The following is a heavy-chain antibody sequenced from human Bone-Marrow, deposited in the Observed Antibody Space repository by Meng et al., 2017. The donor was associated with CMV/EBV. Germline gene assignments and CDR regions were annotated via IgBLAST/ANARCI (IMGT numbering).Heavy chain of an antibody. D-gene: IGHD6-25*01. CDR1: GYTFTGYY. Sequence: GESLKISCKASGYTFTGYYMHWVRQAPGQGLEWMGWINPNSGGTNYAQKFQGRVTMTRDTSISTAYMELSRLRSDDTAVYYCARTASGGRIAAKFWGQGTLVTVSS. CDR3: ARTASGGRIAAKF. J-gene: IGHJ4*02. CDR2: INPNSGGT. V-gene: IGHV1-2*02.